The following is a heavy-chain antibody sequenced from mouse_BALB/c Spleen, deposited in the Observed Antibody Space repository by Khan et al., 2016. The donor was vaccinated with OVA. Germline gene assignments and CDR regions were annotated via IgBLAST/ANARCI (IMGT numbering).Heavy chain of an antibody. CDR1: GYSITSDYA. Sequence: EVELVESGPGLVKPSQSLSLTCTVTGYSITSDYAWNWIRQFPGNKLEWMGYISSSGSTNYNPALKSRISITRDTSKNQFFLQLNSVTTEDTATYYCARDDSRSNYAMDYWGQGTSVTVSS. D-gene: IGHD2-4*01. CDR2: ISSSGST. V-gene: IGHV3-2*02. J-gene: IGHJ4*01. CDR3: ARDDSRSNYAMDY.